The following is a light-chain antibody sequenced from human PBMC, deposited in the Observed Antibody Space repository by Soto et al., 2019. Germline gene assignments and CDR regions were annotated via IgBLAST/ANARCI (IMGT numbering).Light chain of an antibody. CDR2: GAS. Sequence: EIVLTQSPGTLSLSPGERATLSCRASQSVSRSYFAWYQQKPGQAPRLLIYGASTRATGIPDRFSGSGSGTDFTLTISRLEPEDFAVYYCQQYGSSPHTFGQGTKLEIK. J-gene: IGKJ2*01. CDR3: QQYGSSPHT. V-gene: IGKV3-20*01. CDR1: QSVSRSY.